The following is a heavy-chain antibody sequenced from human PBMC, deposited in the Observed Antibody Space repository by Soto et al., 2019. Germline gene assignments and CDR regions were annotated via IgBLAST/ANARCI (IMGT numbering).Heavy chain of an antibody. V-gene: IGHV3-15*07. CDR1: GFTFSNAW. D-gene: IGHD6-6*01. J-gene: IGHJ4*02. CDR3: TTFEYSTSRSY. Sequence: PGGSRRLSCAASGFTFSNAWMNWGRRAPGKGLEWVGRIKSKTDGGTADYAAPVKGRFTISRDDSKNTLYLQMNSLKTEDTAVYYCTTFEYSTSRSYWGQGTLVTVSS. CDR2: IKSKTDGGTA.